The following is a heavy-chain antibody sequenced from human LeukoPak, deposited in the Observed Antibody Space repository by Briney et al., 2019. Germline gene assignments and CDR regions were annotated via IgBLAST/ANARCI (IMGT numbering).Heavy chain of an antibody. CDR3: AKDIHYYDSSGYGY. CDR2: ISGSGGST. D-gene: IGHD3-22*01. Sequence: GGSLRLSCAASGFTFSSYAMSWVRQAPGKGLEWVSAISGSGGSTYYADSVKGRFTISRDNSKNTLYLQMNSLRAEDTAVYYCAKDIHYYDSSGYGYWGQGTLVTVSS. V-gene: IGHV3-23*01. J-gene: IGHJ4*02. CDR1: GFTFSSYA.